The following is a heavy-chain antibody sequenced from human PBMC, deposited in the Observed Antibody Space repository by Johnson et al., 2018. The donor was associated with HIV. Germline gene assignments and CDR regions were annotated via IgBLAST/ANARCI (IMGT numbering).Heavy chain of an antibody. D-gene: IGHD1-26*01. CDR1: QFTVSSYY. J-gene: IGHJ3*02. Sequence: VQLVESGGGLAKPAWSPRLSCAASQFTVSSYYMNCVRQAPGNGLELVGQVNPNGGSTYFIDSGTDRFNTSRDNAKNTLHLQMNSLKTEDTAVYYCWGLVGAYDAFDIWGQGTMVTVSS. V-gene: IGHV3-25*03. CDR2: VNPNGGST. CDR3: WGLVGAYDAFDI.